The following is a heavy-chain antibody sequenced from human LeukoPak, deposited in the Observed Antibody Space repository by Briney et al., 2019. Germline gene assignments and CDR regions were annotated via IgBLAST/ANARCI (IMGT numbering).Heavy chain of an antibody. J-gene: IGHJ6*02. CDR2: IYSGGST. CDR3: ASRVGIAPNYYCYYGMDV. V-gene: IGHV3-53*04. Sequence: GGSLRLSCAASGFTVSSNYMSWVRQAPGKGLEWVSVIYSGGSTYYADSVKGRFTISRHNSKNTLYLQMNSLRAEDTAVYYCASRVGIAPNYYCYYGMDVWGQGTTVTVSS. CDR1: GFTVSSNY. D-gene: IGHD6-13*01.